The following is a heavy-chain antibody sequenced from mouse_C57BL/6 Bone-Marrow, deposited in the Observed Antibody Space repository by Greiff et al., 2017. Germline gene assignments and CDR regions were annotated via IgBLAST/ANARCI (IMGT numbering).Heavy chain of an antibody. D-gene: IGHD2-2*01. J-gene: IGHJ2*01. CDR3: ARDRLRRGFYYFDY. Sequence: EVMLVESGGGLVKPGGSLKLSCAASGFTFSSYAMSWVRQTPEKRLEWVATISDGGSYTYYPDNVKGRFTISRDNAKNNLYLQMSHLKSEDTSMYYCARDRLRRGFYYFDYWGQGTTLPVSS. V-gene: IGHV5-4*01. CDR2: ISDGGSYT. CDR1: GFTFSSYA.